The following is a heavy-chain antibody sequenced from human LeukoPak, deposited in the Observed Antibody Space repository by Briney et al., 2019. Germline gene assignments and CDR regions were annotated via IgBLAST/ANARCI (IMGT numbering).Heavy chain of an antibody. CDR2: ISGSGGST. Sequence: GGSLRLSCAASRFTFSSYAMSWVRQAPGKGLEWVSAISGSGGSTYYADSVKGRFTISRDNSKNTLYLQMNSLRAEDTAVYYCAKGSQYSSSWYYFDYWGQGTLVTVSS. J-gene: IGHJ4*02. D-gene: IGHD6-13*01. CDR1: RFTFSSYA. CDR3: AKGSQYSSSWYYFDY. V-gene: IGHV3-23*01.